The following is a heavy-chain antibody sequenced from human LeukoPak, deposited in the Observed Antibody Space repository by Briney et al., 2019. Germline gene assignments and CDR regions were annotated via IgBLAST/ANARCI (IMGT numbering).Heavy chain of an antibody. CDR2: IYYTGGT. V-gene: IGHV4-59*04. Sequence: SETLSLTCTVSGGSISSYYWSWIRQPAGKGLEWIGSIYYTGGTSYSPSLKSRVTMSVDTSKNQFSLKLSSVTAADTAVYYCARHGGTRVTLVEVYYFDYWGQGALVTVSS. J-gene: IGHJ4*02. CDR3: ARHGGTRVTLVEVYYFDY. CDR1: GGSISSYY. D-gene: IGHD4-11*01.